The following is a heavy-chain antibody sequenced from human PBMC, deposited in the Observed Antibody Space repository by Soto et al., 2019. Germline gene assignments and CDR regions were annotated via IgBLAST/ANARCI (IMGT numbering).Heavy chain of an antibody. J-gene: IGHJ4*02. Sequence: SVKVSWKASGGTFSSYAISWVRQAPGQGLEWMGGINHIFRTANYAQKFQGRVTITADDPKSTAYMELTSLRSEDTAVYYCASLNGGGINGYWGQGTLVTVSS. CDR3: ASLNGGGINGY. V-gene: IGHV1-69*13. D-gene: IGHD2-21*01. CDR2: INHIFRTA. CDR1: GGTFSSYA.